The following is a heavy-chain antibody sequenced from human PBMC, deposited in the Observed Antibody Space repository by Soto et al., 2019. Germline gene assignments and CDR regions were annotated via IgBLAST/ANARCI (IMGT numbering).Heavy chain of an antibody. CDR3: ARTRSAWSDFHYYSLDV. V-gene: IGHV3-23*01. D-gene: IGHD1-26*01. J-gene: IGHJ6*02. CDR1: GFTFRSYA. Sequence: PGGSLRLSCLASGFTFRSYAMTWVRQGPGRGLEWVSAISGSGGSAFSADSVKGRFTISRDNSKNTLFLQMNSLRAEDTAVYYCARTRSAWSDFHYYSLDVWGQGTTVTVSS. CDR2: ISGSGGSA.